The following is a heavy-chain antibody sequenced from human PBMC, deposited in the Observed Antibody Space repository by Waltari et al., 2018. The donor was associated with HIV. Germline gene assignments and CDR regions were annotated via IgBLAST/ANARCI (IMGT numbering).Heavy chain of an antibody. Sequence: QMQLVQSGPEVEKPGTSGKVSCKASGFTFTSSAVQWVRQARGQRREWIGWIVVGSGNANYAQKFQERVTITRDMSTSTAYMELSSLRSEDTAVYYCAAPSDPTVTRGIFDYWGQGTLVTVSS. CDR3: AAPSDPTVTRGIFDY. V-gene: IGHV1-58*01. D-gene: IGHD4-4*01. CDR2: IVVGSGNA. CDR1: GFTFTSSA. J-gene: IGHJ4*02.